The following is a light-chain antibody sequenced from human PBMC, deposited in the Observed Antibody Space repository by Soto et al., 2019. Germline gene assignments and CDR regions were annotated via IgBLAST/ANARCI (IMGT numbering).Light chain of an antibody. CDR3: CSYAGVAEVV. Sequence: QSVLTQPASVSGSPGQSITISCTGTSSDVGSYNLVSWYQQHPGKAPKLMIYEGSKRPSGVSNRFSGSKSGNTASLTISGLQAEDEADYYCCSYAGVAEVVFGGGTQLTVL. V-gene: IGLV2-23*01. CDR1: SSDVGSYNL. CDR2: EGS. J-gene: IGLJ2*01.